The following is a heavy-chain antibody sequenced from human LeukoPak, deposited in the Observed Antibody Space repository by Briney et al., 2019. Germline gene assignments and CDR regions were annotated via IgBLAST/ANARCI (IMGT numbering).Heavy chain of an antibody. V-gene: IGHV1-69*05. J-gene: IGHJ4*02. CDR2: IIPIFGTA. CDR1: GGTFSSYA. Sequence: ASVKVSCKASGGTFSSYAISWVRQAPGQGLEWMGGIIPIFGTANYAQKFQGRVTITTDESTGTAYMELSSLRSEDTAVYYCARSRRDGFALDYFDYWGQGTLVTVSS. CDR3: ARSRRDGFALDYFDY. D-gene: IGHD5-24*01.